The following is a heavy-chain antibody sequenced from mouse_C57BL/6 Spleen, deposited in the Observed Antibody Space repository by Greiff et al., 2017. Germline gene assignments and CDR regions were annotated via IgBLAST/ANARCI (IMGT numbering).Heavy chain of an antibody. J-gene: IGHJ3*01. Sequence: VQLQQSGAELVRPGASVKLSCTASGFNIKDDYMHWVKQRPEQGLEWIGWIDPENGDTEYASKFQGKATITADTSSNTAYLQLSSLTSEDTAVYYCTTNYSNYGVFAYWGQGTLVTVSA. V-gene: IGHV14-4*01. D-gene: IGHD2-5*01. CDR3: TTNYSNYGVFAY. CDR1: GFNIKDDY. CDR2: IDPENGDT.